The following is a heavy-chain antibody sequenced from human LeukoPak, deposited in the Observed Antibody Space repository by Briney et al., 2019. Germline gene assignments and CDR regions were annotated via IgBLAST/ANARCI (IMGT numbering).Heavy chain of an antibody. CDR2: INHSGST. Sequence: SETLSLTCAVYGGSFSGYYWSWIRQPPGKGLEWIGEINHSGSTNYNPSLKSRVTISVDTSKNQFSLKLSSVTAADTVVYYCARGPKGGDGYNSCYFDYWGQGTLVTVSS. D-gene: IGHD5-24*01. CDR3: ARGPKGGDGYNSCYFDY. CDR1: GGSFSGYY. V-gene: IGHV4-34*01. J-gene: IGHJ4*02.